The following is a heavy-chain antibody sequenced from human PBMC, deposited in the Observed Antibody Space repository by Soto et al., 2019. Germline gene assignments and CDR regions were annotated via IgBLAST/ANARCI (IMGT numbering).Heavy chain of an antibody. V-gene: IGHV4-39*02. Sequence: QLQLQESGPGLVKPSETLSLTCSVSGDSISSSNYYWGWIRQPPGKGLEWIGSIYYSRRTYYTPSLQSRVSMSLDLCKHHCFLKLSSLTAADTPVYYCASYELLTAYFPNSLFDYWGRGALVNFSA. CDR3: ASYELLTAYFPNSLFDY. D-gene: IGHD3-9*01. CDR1: GDSISSSNYY. CDR2: IYYSRRT. J-gene: IGHJ4*01.